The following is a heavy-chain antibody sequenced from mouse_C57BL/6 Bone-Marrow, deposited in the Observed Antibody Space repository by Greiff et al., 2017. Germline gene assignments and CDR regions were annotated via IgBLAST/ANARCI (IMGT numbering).Heavy chain of an antibody. D-gene: IGHD1-1*01. Sequence: QVQLKQSGAELVKPGASVKISCKASGYAFSSYWMNWVKQRPGKGLEWIGQIYPGDGDTNYNGKFKGKATLTADKSSSTAYMQLSSLTSEDSAVYFCATYYYGSSWYFDVWGTGTTVTVSS. CDR3: ATYYYGSSWYFDV. J-gene: IGHJ1*03. CDR1: GYAFSSYW. CDR2: IYPGDGDT. V-gene: IGHV1-80*01.